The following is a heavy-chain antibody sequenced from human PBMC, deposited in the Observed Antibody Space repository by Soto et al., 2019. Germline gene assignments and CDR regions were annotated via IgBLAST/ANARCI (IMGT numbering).Heavy chain of an antibody. V-gene: IGHV4-59*01. CDR2: IYSSGGT. CDR1: GFSISNYY. Sequence: SETLSLTCTGSGFSISNYYLSWIRQAPGKRLEWIAHIYSSGGTHYNPSLKSRVTISLGPSENQLSLSLTSVTAADTAVYYCARTPQGPVHFDLWGPGTLVTVSS. D-gene: IGHD2-15*01. CDR3: ARTPQGPVHFDL. J-gene: IGHJ4*02.